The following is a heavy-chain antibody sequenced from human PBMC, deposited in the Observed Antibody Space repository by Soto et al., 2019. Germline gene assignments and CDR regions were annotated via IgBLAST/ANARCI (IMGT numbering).Heavy chain of an antibody. CDR3: ARIEGDGSPGGFDY. CDR2: IFSNDEK. J-gene: IGHJ4*02. D-gene: IGHD1-26*01. CDR1: GFSLSNARMG. V-gene: IGHV2-26*01. Sequence: KQSGPVLVKPTETLTLTCTVSGFSLSNARMGVSWIRQPPGKALEWLAHIFSNDEKSYSTSLKSRLTISKDTSKSQVVLTMTNMDPVDTATYYCARIEGDGSPGGFDYWGQGTLVTVSS.